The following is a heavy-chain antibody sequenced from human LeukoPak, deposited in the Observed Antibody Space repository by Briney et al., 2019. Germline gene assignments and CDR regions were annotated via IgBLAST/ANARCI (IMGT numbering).Heavy chain of an antibody. V-gene: IGHV3-21*01. Sequence: GGSLRLSCAASGFTFSSYSMNWVRQAPGKGLEWVSSISSSSSYIYYADSVKGRFTISRDNAKNSLYLQMNSQRAEDTAVYYCARDKLGSGSYYGPNWFDPWGQGTLVTVSS. CDR3: ARDKLGSGSYYGPNWFDP. J-gene: IGHJ5*02. CDR2: ISSSSSYI. CDR1: GFTFSSYS. D-gene: IGHD3-10*01.